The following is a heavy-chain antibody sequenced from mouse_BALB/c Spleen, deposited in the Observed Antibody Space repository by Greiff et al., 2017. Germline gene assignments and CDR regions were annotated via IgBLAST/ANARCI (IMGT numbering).Heavy chain of an antibody. CDR1: GFTFSSYA. CDR2: ISSGGST. D-gene: IGHD1-1*01. J-gene: IGHJ3*01. V-gene: IGHV5-6-5*01. CDR3: ARGREVAWFAY. Sequence: EVQGVESGGGLVKPGGSLKLSCAASGFTFSSYAMSWVRQTPEKRLEWVASISSGGSTYYPDSVKGRFTISRDNARNILYLQMSSLRSEDTAMYYCARGREVAWFAYWGQGTLVTVSA.